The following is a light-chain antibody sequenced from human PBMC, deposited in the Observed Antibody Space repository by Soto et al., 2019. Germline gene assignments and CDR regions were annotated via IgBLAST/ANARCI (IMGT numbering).Light chain of an antibody. V-gene: IGKV4-1*01. J-gene: IGKJ1*01. CDR2: WAS. CDR3: QQYFITPWT. Sequence: DIVMTQSPDSLAVSLGERAAINCKSSQGVLSSSNNRNNLAWYQLKPGQPPKLLIYWASTRESGVTDRFSGSGSGTDFTLTISSLQAEDVAVYYCQQYFITPWTFGQGTKVEI. CDR1: QGVLSSSNNRNN.